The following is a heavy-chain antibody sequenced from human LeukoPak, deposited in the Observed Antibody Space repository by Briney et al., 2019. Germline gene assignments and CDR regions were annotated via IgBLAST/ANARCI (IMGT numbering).Heavy chain of an antibody. CDR3: ARDGAGMTGTGLDY. Sequence: TSETLSLTCTVSNGSINFVSYYWSWIRQPPGKGLEWLGYIHYTGNTIYNPSLKGRVTISMDTAKNQFSLKVSSVTAADTAVYYCARDGAGMTGTGLDYWGQGILATVSS. CDR2: IHYTGNT. CDR1: NGSINFVSYY. V-gene: IGHV4-61*01. J-gene: IGHJ4*02. D-gene: IGHD3-9*01.